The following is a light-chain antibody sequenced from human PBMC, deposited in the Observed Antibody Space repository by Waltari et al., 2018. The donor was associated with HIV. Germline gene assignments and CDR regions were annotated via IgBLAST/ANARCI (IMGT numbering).Light chain of an antibody. Sequence: SFELTQPPSVSVSPGKTARITSSGDELPKKYAYWYQPRSGQATVMVIYEDVQRPYGIPWIFSGSSSGTVATLTISGAQVDDEADYYCFSTDTIHNPLCGGGTNLTVL. CDR1: ELPKKY. CDR2: EDV. J-gene: IGLJ2*01. CDR3: FSTDTIHNPL. V-gene: IGLV3-10*01.